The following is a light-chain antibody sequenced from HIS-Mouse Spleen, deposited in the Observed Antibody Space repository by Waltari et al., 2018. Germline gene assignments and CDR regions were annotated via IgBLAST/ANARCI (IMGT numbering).Light chain of an antibody. J-gene: IGLJ2*01. CDR1: SSDVGGYNY. CDR3: SSYTSSSFNVV. Sequence: QSALTQPASVSGSPGQSITISCTGTSSDVGGYNYVSWYQQHPGKAPNLMIYDVSNRPSGVSNRFSGSTSGNTASLTISGLQAEDEADYYCSSYTSSSFNVVFGGGTKLTVL. CDR2: DVS. V-gene: IGLV2-14*03.